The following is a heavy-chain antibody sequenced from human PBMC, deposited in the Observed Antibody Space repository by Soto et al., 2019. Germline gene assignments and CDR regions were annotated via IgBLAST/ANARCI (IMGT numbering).Heavy chain of an antibody. V-gene: IGHV1-24*01. J-gene: IGHJ4*02. Sequence: QVQLVQSGAEVKKPGASVKVSCKVSGYTLTELSMHWVRQAPGKGLEWMGGFDPEDGETIYAQKFQGRVTMTEDTSTDTAYMELSSLRSEDTAVYYCATRLGIGDSSSWFYICDYWGQGTLVTVSS. CDR2: FDPEDGET. D-gene: IGHD6-13*01. CDR3: ATRLGIGDSSSWFYICDY. CDR1: GYTLTELS.